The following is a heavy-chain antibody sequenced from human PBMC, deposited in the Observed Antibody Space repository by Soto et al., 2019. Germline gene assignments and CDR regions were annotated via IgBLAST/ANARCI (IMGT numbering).Heavy chain of an antibody. J-gene: IGHJ5*02. CDR3: ARHTGYNNWFDP. V-gene: IGHV5-51*01. Sequence: GESLKISCKGSGYSFSNYWIAWVRQMPGKGLEWMGIIYAGDSDTRYSPSFQGQVTISADRSITTAYLQWSSLQASDTAIYYCARHTGYNNWFDPWGQGTLVTVSS. CDR1: GYSFSNYW. D-gene: IGHD5-12*01. CDR2: IYAGDSDT.